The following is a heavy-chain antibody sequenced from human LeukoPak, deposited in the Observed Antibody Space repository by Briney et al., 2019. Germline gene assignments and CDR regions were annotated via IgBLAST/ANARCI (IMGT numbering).Heavy chain of an antibody. D-gene: IGHD6-19*01. CDR3: ARDRGSGRYLGFFDY. CDR2: IKQDGTEK. CDR1: GFTFSSYW. Sequence: GGSLRLSCAASGFTFSSYWMTWARQAPGKGLEWVANIKQDGTEKYSVDSVKGRFTISRDNAENSLYLQMNSLRAEDTAVYYCARDRGSGRYLGFFDYWGQGILVTVSS. V-gene: IGHV3-7*01. J-gene: IGHJ4*02.